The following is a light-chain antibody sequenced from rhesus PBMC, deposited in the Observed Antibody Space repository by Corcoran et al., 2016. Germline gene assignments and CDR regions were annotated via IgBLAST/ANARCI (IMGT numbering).Light chain of an antibody. CDR1: QVIDTE. Sequence: IQMTQSPSSLSASVGDRVTVSCRASQVIDTELNWYQEKPGKAPTLRIYEASSLQPGVSTRFSGSGSGTDFTLTSTSLQPEDVATYYCLQDYTTPYSFGQGTKVEIK. V-gene: IGKV1-94*01. CDR2: EAS. J-gene: IGKJ2*01. CDR3: LQDYTTPYS.